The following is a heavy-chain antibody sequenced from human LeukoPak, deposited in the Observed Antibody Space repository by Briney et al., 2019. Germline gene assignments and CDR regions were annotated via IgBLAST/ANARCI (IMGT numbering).Heavy chain of an antibody. J-gene: IGHJ5*01. CDR1: GGSISSYY. CDR2: IYYSGST. CDR3: ARDPTTDYGNWFDS. V-gene: IGHV4-59*01. Sequence: PSETLSLTCTVSGGSISSYYWSWIRQPPGQGLEWIGYIYYSGSTNYNPSLKSRVTISVDTSKNQFSLKLSSVTAADTAVYYCARDPTTDYGNWFDSWGQGTLVTVSS. D-gene: IGHD4-17*01.